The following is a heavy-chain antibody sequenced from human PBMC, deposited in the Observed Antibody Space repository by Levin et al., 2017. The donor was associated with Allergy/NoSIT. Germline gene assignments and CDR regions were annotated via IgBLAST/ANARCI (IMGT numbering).Heavy chain of an antibody. V-gene: IGHV3-23*01. Sequence: PGGSLRLSCAASGFTFSSYAMSWVRQAPGKGLEWVSAISGSGGSTYYADSVKGRFTISRDNSKNTLYLQMNSLRAEDTAVYYCAKVAIVVVVAATHDAFDIWGQGTMVTVSS. CDR2: ISGSGGST. CDR3: AKVAIVVVVAATHDAFDI. J-gene: IGHJ3*02. CDR1: GFTFSSYA. D-gene: IGHD2-15*01.